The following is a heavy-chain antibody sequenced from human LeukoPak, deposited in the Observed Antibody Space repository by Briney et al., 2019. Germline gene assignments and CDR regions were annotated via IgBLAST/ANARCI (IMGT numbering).Heavy chain of an antibody. J-gene: IGHJ4*02. D-gene: IGHD1-26*01. CDR3: ARSKSAWDPFDY. Sequence: GASVKVSCKAPGYTFTTYAVHWVRQAPGQRLEWMGWSNTGNGDTKYSQEFQGRVTITRDTSASTAYMELSSLRSEDMAVYFCARSKSAWDPFDYWGQETLVTVSS. V-gene: IGHV1-3*02. CDR1: GYTFTTYA. CDR2: SNTGNGDT.